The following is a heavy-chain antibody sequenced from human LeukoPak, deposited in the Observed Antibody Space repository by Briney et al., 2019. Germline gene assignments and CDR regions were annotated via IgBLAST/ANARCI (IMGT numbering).Heavy chain of an antibody. D-gene: IGHD6-13*01. CDR1: ELTFGDYW. J-gene: IGHJ4*02. CDR3: ARGTAATAGIDY. Sequence: GVSLTLSCSACELTFGDYWMHCVRHVPGKGLVWVSHINTNGSSPTYGDSAKGPFTGSRDNAKNTLFLQMNRLRVEDTAVYYCARGTAATAGIDYWGQGTLVTVSS. CDR2: INTNGSSP. V-gene: IGHV3-74*01.